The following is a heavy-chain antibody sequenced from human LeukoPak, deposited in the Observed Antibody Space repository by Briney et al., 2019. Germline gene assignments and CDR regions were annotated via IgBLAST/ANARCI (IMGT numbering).Heavy chain of an antibody. V-gene: IGHV3-21*01. CDR2: ITTSGSI. D-gene: IGHD2/OR15-2a*01. CDR1: GFTFSTYS. Sequence: GGSLRLSCAASGFTFSTYSMNWVRQAPGKGLEWVSSITTSGSIDYADSVKGRFTLSRDNVKNSLYLQMNSLRGEDTAVYYCAREFVDTTLYGMDVWGQGTTVTVSS. CDR3: AREFVDTTLYGMDV. J-gene: IGHJ6*02.